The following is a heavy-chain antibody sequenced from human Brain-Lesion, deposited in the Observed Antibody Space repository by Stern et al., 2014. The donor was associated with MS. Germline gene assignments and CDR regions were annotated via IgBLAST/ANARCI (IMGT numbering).Heavy chain of an antibody. D-gene: IGHD2-2*01. V-gene: IGHV4-61*02. CDR1: GGSISSGGYY. CDR2: IFNSGSP. CDR3: ARGRVVPGFQYYATDV. Sequence: VQLEESGPGLVKPSQTLSLSCTVSGGSISSGGYYWSWIRQPAGKGLEWIGRIFNSGSPSYTPSLKGRVPISIDTSKTHFSLRLNSMTAADTAVYYCARGRVVPGFQYYATDVWGQGTTVIVSS. J-gene: IGHJ6*02.